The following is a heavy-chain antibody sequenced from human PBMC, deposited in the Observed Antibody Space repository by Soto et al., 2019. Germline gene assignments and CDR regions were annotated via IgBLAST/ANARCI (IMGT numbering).Heavy chain of an antibody. CDR2: IWYDGSNK. D-gene: IGHD6-13*01. Sequence: QVQLVESGGGVVQPGRSLRLSCAASGFTFSSYGMHWVRQAPGKGLEWVEVIWYDGSNKYYADSVQGRFTISRDNSKNTLYLQMNSLRAEDTAVYYCARNLAAAQTGYGMDVWGQGTTVTVSS. V-gene: IGHV3-33*01. CDR3: ARNLAAAQTGYGMDV. J-gene: IGHJ6*02. CDR1: GFTFSSYG.